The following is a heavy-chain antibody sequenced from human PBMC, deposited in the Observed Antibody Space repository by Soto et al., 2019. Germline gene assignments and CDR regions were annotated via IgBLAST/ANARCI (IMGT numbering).Heavy chain of an antibody. CDR3: AREVDTMVRGVIITNNWFDP. CDR2: INHSEYT. J-gene: IGHJ5*02. D-gene: IGHD3-10*01. Sequence: PSETLSLTCAVYGGSFSGYSWSWIRQPPGKGLEWIGEINHSEYTNYNPSLKSRVTISLDTSKSQFSLRLSSVTAADTAVYYCAREVDTMVRGVIITNNWFDPWGQGTLVTVSS. CDR1: GGSFSGYS. V-gene: IGHV4-34*01.